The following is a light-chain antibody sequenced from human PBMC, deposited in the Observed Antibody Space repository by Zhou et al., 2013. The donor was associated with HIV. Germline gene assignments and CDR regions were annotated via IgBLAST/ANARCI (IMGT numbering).Light chain of an antibody. J-gene: IGKJ5*01. Sequence: EIVLTQSPGTLSLSPGERATLSCRASQILSSNLAWYQQKPGQAPRLLIYGASTRATGIPARFSGSGSGTESTLTISSLQSEDFAVYYCQQYNNWPITFGQGTRL. CDR1: QILSSN. V-gene: IGKV3-15*01. CDR3: QQYNNWPIT. CDR2: GAS.